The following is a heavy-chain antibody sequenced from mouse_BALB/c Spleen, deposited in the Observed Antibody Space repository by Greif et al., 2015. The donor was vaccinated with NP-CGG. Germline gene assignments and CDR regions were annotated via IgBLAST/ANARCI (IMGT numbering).Heavy chain of an antibody. Sequence: EVKLMESGRGLVKPGGSLKLSCAASGFAFSSYDMSWVRQTPEKRLEWVAYISSGGGSTYYPDTVKGRFTISRDNAKNTLYLQMSSLKSEDTAMYYCARYGNWFAYWGQGTLVTVSA. D-gene: IGHD2-1*01. V-gene: IGHV5-12-1*01. CDR1: GFAFSSYD. CDR2: ISSGGGST. J-gene: IGHJ3*01. CDR3: ARYGNWFAY.